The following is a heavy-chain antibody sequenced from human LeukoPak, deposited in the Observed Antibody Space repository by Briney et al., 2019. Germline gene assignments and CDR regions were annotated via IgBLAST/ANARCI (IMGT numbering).Heavy chain of an antibody. V-gene: IGHV3-30-3*01. J-gene: IGHJ4*02. CDR1: GFTFSSYA. Sequence: PGRSLRLSCAASGFTFSSYAMHWVRQAPGKGLEWVAVISYDGSNKYYADSVKGRFTISRDNSKNTLYLQMNSLRAEDTAVYYCARDEDSSGWYEVDYWGQGTLVTVSS. CDR2: ISYDGSNK. D-gene: IGHD6-19*01. CDR3: ARDEDSSGWYEVDY.